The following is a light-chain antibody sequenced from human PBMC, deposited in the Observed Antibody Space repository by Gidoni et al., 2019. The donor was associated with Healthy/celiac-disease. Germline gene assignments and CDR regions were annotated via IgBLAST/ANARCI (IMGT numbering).Light chain of an antibody. J-gene: IGKJ3*01. Sequence: DIRMTQSPSSLSASVGDRVTITCRASQSIATFLNWYQQKPGKAPNLLIYAASSLQSGVPSRFSGSGSGTDFTLTISSLQPEDFATYYCQQSYSTPSVTFGPGTKLNIK. CDR3: QQSYSTPSVT. V-gene: IGKV1-39*01. CDR2: AAS. CDR1: QSIATF.